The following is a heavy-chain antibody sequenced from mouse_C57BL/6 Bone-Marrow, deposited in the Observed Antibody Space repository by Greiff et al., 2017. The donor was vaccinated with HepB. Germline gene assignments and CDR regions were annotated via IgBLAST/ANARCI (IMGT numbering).Heavy chain of an antibody. V-gene: IGHV14-4*01. CDR1: GFNIKDDY. Sequence: EVQGVESGAELVRPGASVKLSCTASGFNIKDDYMHWVKQRPEQGLEWIGWIDPENGDTEYASKFQGKATITADTSSNTAYLQLSSLTSEDTAVYYCTTGDYDWAYWGQGTLVTVSA. D-gene: IGHD2-4*01. J-gene: IGHJ3*01. CDR3: TTGDYDWAY. CDR2: IDPENGDT.